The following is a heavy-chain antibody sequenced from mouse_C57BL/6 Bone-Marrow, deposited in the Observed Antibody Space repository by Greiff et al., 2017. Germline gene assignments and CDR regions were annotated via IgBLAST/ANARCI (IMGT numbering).Heavy chain of an antibody. CDR3: ALWLRRGYYFDY. CDR2: IDPENGDP. V-gene: IGHV14-4*01. J-gene: IGHJ2*01. Sequence: EVQLQESGAELVRPGASVKLSCPASGFNIKDDYMHWVKQRPEQGLEWIGWIDPENGDPEYSSKFQGKATITADTSSNTAYLQLSSLTSEDTAVYYCALWLRRGYYFDYWGQGTTLTVSS. CDR1: GFNIKDDY. D-gene: IGHD2-2*01.